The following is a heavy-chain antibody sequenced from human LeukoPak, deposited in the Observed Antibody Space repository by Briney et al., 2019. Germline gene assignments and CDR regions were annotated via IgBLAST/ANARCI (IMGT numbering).Heavy chain of an antibody. CDR1: GFTLSSYS. V-gene: IGHV3-21*01. CDR3: ARGRYSGSYQFDY. D-gene: IGHD1-26*01. CDR2: ISSSSSYI. J-gene: IGHJ4*02. Sequence: GGSLRLPCAASGFTLSSYSMNWVRKAPGKGRDWVSSISSSSSYIYYADSVKGRFTISRDNAKNSLYLQMNSLRAEDTAVYYCARGRYSGSYQFDYWGQGTLVTVSS.